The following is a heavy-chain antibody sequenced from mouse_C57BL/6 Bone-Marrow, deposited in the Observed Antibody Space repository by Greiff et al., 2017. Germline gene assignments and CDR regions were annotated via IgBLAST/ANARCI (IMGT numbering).Heavy chain of an antibody. J-gene: IGHJ3*01. CDR1: GYTFTSYW. CDR3: ARERDEFAY. Sequence: QVHVKQPGAELVRPGTSVKLSCKASGYTFTSYWMHWVKQRPGQGLEWIGVIDPSDSYTNYNQKFKGKATLTVDTSSSTAYMQLSSLTSEDSAVYYCARERDEFAYWGQGTLVTVSA. V-gene: IGHV1-59*01. CDR2: IDPSDSYT.